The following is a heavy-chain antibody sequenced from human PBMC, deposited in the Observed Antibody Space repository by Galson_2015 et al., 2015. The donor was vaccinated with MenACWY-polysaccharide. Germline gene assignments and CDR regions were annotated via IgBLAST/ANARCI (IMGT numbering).Heavy chain of an antibody. Sequence: CAISGDSVSSDSAAWNWIRESPSRGLEWLGRTYCRSKWNNDYAVSVKSRITITPDTSNNQASLQLLSVTPEDTGVYFCAREPKQLPAPYSYYFFMDVWGKGTAVTVSS. CDR2: TYCRSKWNN. D-gene: IGHD2-2*01. CDR1: GDSVSSDSAA. J-gene: IGHJ6*03. V-gene: IGHV6-1*01. CDR3: AREPKQLPAPYSYYFFMDV.